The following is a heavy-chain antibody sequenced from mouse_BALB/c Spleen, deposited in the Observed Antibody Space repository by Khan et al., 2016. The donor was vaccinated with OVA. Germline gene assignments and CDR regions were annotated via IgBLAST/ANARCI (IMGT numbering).Heavy chain of an antibody. V-gene: IGHV3-2*02. Sequence: EVQLQESGPGLVKPSQSLSLTCTVTGYSITSDYAWNWIRQFPGNKLEWMGYISYSGSTNYNPSLKSRISLTRDTSKNQFFLQLNSVTTEDTATYYCARRAYYGNWYFDVGGAGTTVTVSS. CDR1: GYSITSDYA. J-gene: IGHJ1*01. D-gene: IGHD2-1*01. CDR3: ARRAYYGNWYFDV. CDR2: ISYSGST.